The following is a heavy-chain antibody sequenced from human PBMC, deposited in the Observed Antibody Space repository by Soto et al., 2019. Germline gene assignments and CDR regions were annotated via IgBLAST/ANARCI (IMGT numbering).Heavy chain of an antibody. J-gene: IGHJ5*02. V-gene: IGHV4-59*01. Sequence: QVQLQESGPGLVKPSETLSLTCTVSGGSISSYYWSWIRQPPGKGLEWIGYIYYSGSTNYNPSLQSLVTISVDTSKNQCSLKLSSVTAADTAVYCCARVMYNWFDPWGQGTLVTVSS. CDR3: ARVMYNWFDP. CDR2: IYYSGST. CDR1: GGSISSYY.